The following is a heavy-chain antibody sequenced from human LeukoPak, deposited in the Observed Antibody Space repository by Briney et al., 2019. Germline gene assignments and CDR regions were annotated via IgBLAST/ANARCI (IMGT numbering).Heavy chain of an antibody. Sequence: ASVKVSCKASGYTFTSYDINWVRQATGQGLEWMGWMNPNSGNTGYAQKFQGRVTITRDTSISTAYMELSSLRSEDTAMYYCARAGSSGWPYYYYYYMDVWGKGTTVTVSS. CDR1: GYTFTSYD. CDR3: ARAGSSGWPYYYYYYMDV. D-gene: IGHD6-19*01. CDR2: MNPNSGNT. V-gene: IGHV1-8*03. J-gene: IGHJ6*03.